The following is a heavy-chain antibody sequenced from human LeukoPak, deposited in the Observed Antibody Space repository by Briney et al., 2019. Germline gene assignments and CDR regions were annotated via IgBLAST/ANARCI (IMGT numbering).Heavy chain of an antibody. CDR3: ATGGRSGMAFDF. V-gene: IGHV3-53*01. D-gene: IGHD2-8*01. CDR1: GFTVSSNY. CDR2: IYSGGST. Sequence: WGSLTLSCAASGFTVSSNYMSWVRQAPGKGLEWVSVIYSGGSTYYADSARDRFSISRDNSKSTLYLQMSSLRVEDTAVYYCATGGRSGMAFDFWGQGTLVSVSS. J-gene: IGHJ4*02.